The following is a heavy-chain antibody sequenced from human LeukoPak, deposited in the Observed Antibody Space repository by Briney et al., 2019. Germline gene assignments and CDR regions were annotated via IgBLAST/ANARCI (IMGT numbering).Heavy chain of an antibody. CDR2: IYPGDSDT. D-gene: IGHD1-1*01. J-gene: IGHJ6*03. CDR3: ARLVHYYYYYYMDV. V-gene: IGHV5-51*01. Sequence: GESLKISCKGSGYSLTSYWIGWVPQMPGKGLEWIGIIYPGDSDTRYSPSFQGQVTISADKSISTAYLQWSSLKASDTAMYYCARLVHYYYYYYMDVWGKGSTVTVSS. CDR1: GYSLTSYW.